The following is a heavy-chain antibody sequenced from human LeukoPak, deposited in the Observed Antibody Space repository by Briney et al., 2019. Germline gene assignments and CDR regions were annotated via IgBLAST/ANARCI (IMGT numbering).Heavy chain of an antibody. CDR2: FDPEDGET. J-gene: IGHJ4*02. CDR1: GYTLTELS. Sequence: GAPVKVSCKVSGYTLTELSMHWVRQAPGKGLEWMGGFDPEDGETIYAQKFQGRVTMTEDASTDTAYMELSSLRSEDTAVYYCATAPILAYLYSSGWYTPFDYWGQGTLVTVSS. D-gene: IGHD6-19*01. CDR3: ATAPILAYLYSSGWYTPFDY. V-gene: IGHV1-24*01.